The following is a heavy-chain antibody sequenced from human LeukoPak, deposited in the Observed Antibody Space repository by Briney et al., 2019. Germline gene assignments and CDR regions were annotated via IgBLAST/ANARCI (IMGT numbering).Heavy chain of an antibody. J-gene: IGHJ4*02. CDR2: IKSKTDGGTT. Sequence: GGSLRLSCAASGFTFSNAWVSWVRQAPGKGLEWVGRIKSKTDGGTTDYAAPVKGRFTISRDDSKNTLYLQMNSLKTEDTAVYYCTIGDYYDSSGYYYYSFGFDYWGQGTLVTVSS. V-gene: IGHV3-15*01. CDR1: GFTFSNAW. D-gene: IGHD3-22*01. CDR3: TIGDYYDSSGYYYYSFGFDY.